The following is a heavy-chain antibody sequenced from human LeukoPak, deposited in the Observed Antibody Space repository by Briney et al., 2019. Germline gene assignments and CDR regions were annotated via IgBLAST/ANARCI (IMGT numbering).Heavy chain of an antibody. CDR1: GYTFTSYD. Sequence: ASVKVSCKASGYTFTSYDINWVRQAPGQGLEWMGRINPNSGGTNYAQKFQGRVTMTRDTSISTAYMELSRLRSDDTAVYYCARDYSSGWDFDYWGQGTLVTVSS. D-gene: IGHD6-19*01. CDR3: ARDYSSGWDFDY. CDR2: INPNSGGT. V-gene: IGHV1-2*06. J-gene: IGHJ4*02.